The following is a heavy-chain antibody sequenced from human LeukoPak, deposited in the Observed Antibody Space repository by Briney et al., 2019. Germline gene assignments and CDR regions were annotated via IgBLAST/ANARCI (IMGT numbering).Heavy chain of an antibody. CDR3: ARLTPPASGSWYSDHSGYYYMDV. D-gene: IGHD6-13*01. Sequence: GESLKISCKGSGYSFTSYWIGWVRQMPGKGLEWMGIIYPGDSDTRYSPSFQGQVTISADKSISTAYLQWSSLKASDTAMYYCARLTPPASGSWYSDHSGYYYMDVWGKGTTVTVSS. V-gene: IGHV5-51*01. CDR2: IYPGDSDT. CDR1: GYSFTSYW. J-gene: IGHJ6*03.